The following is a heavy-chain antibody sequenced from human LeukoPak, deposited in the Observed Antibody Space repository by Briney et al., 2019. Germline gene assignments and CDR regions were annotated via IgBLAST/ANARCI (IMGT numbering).Heavy chain of an antibody. CDR2: IKQDGSEI. J-gene: IGHJ5*02. CDR3: ATEGAPGSSSWYSVAA. V-gene: IGHV3-7*01. D-gene: IGHD6-13*01. Sequence: GGSLRLSCTTSGFTFGNYWMSWVRQAPGKGLEWVANIKQDGSEIHYVDSVKGRFTISRDNAKNSLYLQMNSLRADDTAVYFCATEGAPGSSSWYSVAAWGQGTLVTVSS. CDR1: GFTFGNYW.